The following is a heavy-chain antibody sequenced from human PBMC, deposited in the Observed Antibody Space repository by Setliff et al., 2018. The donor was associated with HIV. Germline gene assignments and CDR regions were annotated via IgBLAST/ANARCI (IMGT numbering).Heavy chain of an antibody. D-gene: IGHD4-17*01. Sequence: SETLSLTCTVSGGSISSDTFYWSWIRQPAGKGLEWIGHVYARGNTNYNPSLKSRVTISVDTSKRQFSLKLSSVTAADTAVYYCARDRYGDYAYFDYWGQGTLVTVSS. CDR2: VYARGNT. CDR3: ARDRYGDYAYFDY. CDR1: GGSISSDTFY. V-gene: IGHV4-61*09. J-gene: IGHJ4*02.